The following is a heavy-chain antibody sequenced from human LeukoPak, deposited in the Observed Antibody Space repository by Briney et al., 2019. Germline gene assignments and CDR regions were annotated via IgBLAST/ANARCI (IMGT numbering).Heavy chain of an antibody. CDR1: GHTFTAYY. CDR3: ARVPQGNENDY. J-gene: IGHJ4*02. V-gene: IGHV1-2*02. CDR2: INPNSGGT. D-gene: IGHD1-1*01. Sequence: ASVKVSCKASGHTFTAYYIHWVRQAPGQGLEWVGWINPNSGGTNYAQKFQGRVTMTRDTSISTAYMELSRLTSDDTAVYYCARVPQGNENDYWGQGALVTVSS.